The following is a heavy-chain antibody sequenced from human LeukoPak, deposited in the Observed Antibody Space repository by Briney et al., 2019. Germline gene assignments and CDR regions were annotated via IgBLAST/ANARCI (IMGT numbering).Heavy chain of an antibody. Sequence: SETLSLTCTVPDGSISNSFWNWVGQPPGKGLEWIAYIHTSGSTNYNPAFKSRVTLSVDTSKSQFSLRLNSVTASDTAVYYCANSYDGKIVPFDNWGQGTLVTVSS. D-gene: IGHD4-23*01. J-gene: IGHJ4*02. CDR1: DGSISNSF. CDR3: ANSYDGKIVPFDN. V-gene: IGHV4-4*09. CDR2: IHTSGST.